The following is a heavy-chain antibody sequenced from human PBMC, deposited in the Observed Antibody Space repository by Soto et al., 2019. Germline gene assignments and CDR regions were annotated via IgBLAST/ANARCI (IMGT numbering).Heavy chain of an antibody. CDR1: GYTFTSYD. CDR3: AREVSYWFAP. D-gene: IGHD2-8*01. V-gene: IGHV1-8*01. CDR2: MNPKGGNT. Sequence: QVQLVQSGAEVKKPGASVKVSCKSPGYTFTSYDINSVRQATGQGLDWMGWMNPKGGNTGYPEKFQGIVTMTRNTSISTAYMELRRLSSEDTAVYYFAREVSYWFAPWGQGTLVSVSS. J-gene: IGHJ5*02.